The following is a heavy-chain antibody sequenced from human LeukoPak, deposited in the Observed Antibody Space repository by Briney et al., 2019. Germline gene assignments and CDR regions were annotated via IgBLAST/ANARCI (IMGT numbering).Heavy chain of an antibody. V-gene: IGHV3-33*06. Sequence: PGGSLRLSCAASGFTFSSYSMHWVRQAPGKGLEWVAVIWYDGSNKYYADSVKGRFTISRDNSKNTLYLQMNSLRAEDTAVYYCAKDPDYSNYGWFDPWGQGTLVTVSS. J-gene: IGHJ5*02. D-gene: IGHD4-11*01. CDR3: AKDPDYSNYGWFDP. CDR2: IWYDGSNK. CDR1: GFTFSSYS.